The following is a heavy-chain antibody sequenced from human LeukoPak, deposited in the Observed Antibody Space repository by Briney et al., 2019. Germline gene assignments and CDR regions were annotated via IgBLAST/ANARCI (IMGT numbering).Heavy chain of an antibody. J-gene: IGHJ6*03. Sequence: PGGSLRLSCAASGFTFSSYGMNWVRQAPGKGLEWVSYISSSSSAIYYADSVKGRFTISRDNAKNSLYLQMNSLRAEDTAVYYCARDDRFGELSWDYYYYYMDVWGKGTTVTVSS. D-gene: IGHD3-10*01. V-gene: IGHV3-48*01. CDR1: GFTFSSYG. CDR3: ARDDRFGELSWDYYYYYMDV. CDR2: ISSSSSAI.